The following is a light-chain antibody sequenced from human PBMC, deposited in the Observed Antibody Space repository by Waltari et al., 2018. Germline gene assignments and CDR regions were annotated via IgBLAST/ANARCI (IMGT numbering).Light chain of an antibody. J-gene: IGLJ2*01. V-gene: IGLV2-23*02. CDR2: DVS. Sequence: QSALTQPASVSGSPGQSITISCTGTSSDVGGYNYVSWYQRHPGKAPKLMIYDVSKRPSGVSNRFSGSKSGNTASLTISGLQAEDEADYYCCSYAGSNTYVVFGGGTKLTVL. CDR3: CSYAGSNTYVV. CDR1: SSDVGGYNY.